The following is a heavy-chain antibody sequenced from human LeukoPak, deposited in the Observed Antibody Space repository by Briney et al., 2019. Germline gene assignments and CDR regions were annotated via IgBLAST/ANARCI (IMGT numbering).Heavy chain of an antibody. D-gene: IGHD2-2*01. V-gene: IGHV4-59*08. CDR3: ARFKSGPGCSSASCTDFDY. CDR2: IYYSGST. CDR1: GGSISGSY. Sequence: PSETLSLTRTVSGGSISGSYWSWIRQPPGKGLEWLAYIYYSGSTNYNPSLKSRVTISVDTSKNQFSLKVRSVTAADTAVYYCARFKSGPGCSSASCTDFDYWGQGTLVTVSS. J-gene: IGHJ4*02.